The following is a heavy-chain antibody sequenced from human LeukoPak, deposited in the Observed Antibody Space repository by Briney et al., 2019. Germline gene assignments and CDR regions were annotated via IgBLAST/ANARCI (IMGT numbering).Heavy chain of an antibody. D-gene: IGHD1-26*01. V-gene: IGHV3-48*02. CDR3: ARAMYSASSRGRLSDY. Sequence: GGSLRLSCSASGFTFNTYDMNWVRQAPGKGLEWISYISSSSSIKYYADSVKGRFTISRDNAKNSLYLQMNRLRDDDTAVYYCARAMYSASSRGRLSDYWGQGTLVTVSS. CDR2: ISSSSSIK. CDR1: GFTFNTYD. J-gene: IGHJ4*02.